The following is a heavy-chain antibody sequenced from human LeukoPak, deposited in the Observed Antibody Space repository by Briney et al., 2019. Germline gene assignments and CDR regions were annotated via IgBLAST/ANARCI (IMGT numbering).Heavy chain of an antibody. Sequence: SETLSLTCAVYGGSFSGYYWSWIRQPPGKGLEWIGEINHSGGTNYNPSLKSRVTISVDTSKNQFSLKLSSVTAADTAVYYCARPLYSSSSLGLWGQGTLVTVSS. J-gene: IGHJ4*02. CDR1: GGSFSGYY. D-gene: IGHD6-13*01. CDR2: INHSGGT. V-gene: IGHV4-34*01. CDR3: ARPLYSSSSLGL.